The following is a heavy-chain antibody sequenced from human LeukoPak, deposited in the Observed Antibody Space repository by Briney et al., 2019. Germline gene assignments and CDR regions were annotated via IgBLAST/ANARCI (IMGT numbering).Heavy chain of an antibody. CDR1: GFTFSSYA. J-gene: IGHJ4*02. CDR3: ARDQVGTLVAGVDY. Sequence: GGSLRLSCAASGFTFSSYAMHWVRQAPGKGLEWVAVISYDGSNKYYVDSVKGRFTISRDNSKNTLYLQMNSLRAEDTAVYYCARDQVGTLVAGVDYWGQGTLVTVSS. CDR2: ISYDGSNK. V-gene: IGHV3-30*01. D-gene: IGHD2-15*01.